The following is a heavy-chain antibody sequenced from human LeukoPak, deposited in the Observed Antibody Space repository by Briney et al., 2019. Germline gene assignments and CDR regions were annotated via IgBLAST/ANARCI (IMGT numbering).Heavy chain of an antibody. V-gene: IGHV4-30-4*01. D-gene: IGHD3-10*01. J-gene: IGHJ4*02. CDR3: ARDRAPGVRGVRFDY. CDR1: GDSISSGHYY. Sequence: SQTLSLTCTVSGDSISSGHYYWSWIRQPPGKGLEWIGYIYYSGTTYHNPSLRSRATISIDTSNSQFSLKLSSLTAADTAVYYCARDRAPGVRGVRFDYWGQGTLVTVSS. CDR2: IYYSGTT.